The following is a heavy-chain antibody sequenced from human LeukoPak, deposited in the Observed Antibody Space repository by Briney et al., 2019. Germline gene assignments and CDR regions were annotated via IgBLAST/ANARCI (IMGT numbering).Heavy chain of an antibody. CDR1: GGSISSDY. D-gene: IGHD3-10*01. V-gene: IGHV4-59*08. CDR3: AKLIMVREVIYGTDWYFDL. J-gene: IGHJ2*01. CDR2: IYYSGST. Sequence: SETLSLTCTVSGGSISSDYWSWIRQPPGKGLEWIGYIYYSGSTNYNPSLKSRVTISVDTSKNQFSLKLSSVTAADTAVYYCAKLIMVREVIYGTDWYFDLWGRGTQVTVSS.